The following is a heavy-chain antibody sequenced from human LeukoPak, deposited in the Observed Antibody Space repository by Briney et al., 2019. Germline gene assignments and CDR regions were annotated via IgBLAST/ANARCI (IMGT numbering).Heavy chain of an antibody. D-gene: IGHD3-10*01. CDR3: ARAYGLFDY. V-gene: IGHV4-34*01. CDR2: INHSGST. J-gene: IGHJ4*02. CDR1: GGSFSGYY. Sequence: SETLSLTCAVYGGSFSGYYWSWIRQPPGKGLEWIGEINHSGSTNYNPPLKSRVTISVDTSKNQFSLKLSSVTAADTAMYYCARAYGLFDYWGQGTLVTVSS.